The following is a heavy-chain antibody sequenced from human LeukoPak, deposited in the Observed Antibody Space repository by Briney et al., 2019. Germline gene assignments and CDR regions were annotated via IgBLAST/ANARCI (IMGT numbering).Heavy chain of an antibody. D-gene: IGHD3-9*01. V-gene: IGHV3-7*01. J-gene: IGHJ4*02. CDR2: IKQDGSEK. Sequence: GGSLRLSCAASGFTFSSYWMSWVRQAPGKGLEWVANIKQDGSEKYYVDSVKGRFTISRDNAKNSLYLQMNSLRAEDTAVHYCARGQDGILTGTLDFDYWGQGTLVTVSS. CDR3: ARGQDGILTGTLDFDY. CDR1: GFTFSSYW.